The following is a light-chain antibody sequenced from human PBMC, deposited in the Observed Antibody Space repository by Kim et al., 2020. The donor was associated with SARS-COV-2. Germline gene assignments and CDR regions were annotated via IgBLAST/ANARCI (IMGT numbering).Light chain of an antibody. CDR1: SSDVGSYNR. J-gene: IGLJ2*01. CDR2: EVS. V-gene: IGLV2-18*02. CDR3: SSYTSSSTLI. Sequence: QSGTIACTGTSSDVGSYNRVSWYQQPPGTAPKLIIYEVSDRSSGVPHRFSGSKSGNTASLTISWLQTEDEADYYCSSYTSSSTLIFGGGTQLTVL.